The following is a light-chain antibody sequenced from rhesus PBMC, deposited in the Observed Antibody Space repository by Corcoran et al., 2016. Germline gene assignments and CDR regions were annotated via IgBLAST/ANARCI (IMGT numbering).Light chain of an antibody. J-gene: IGKJ3*01. V-gene: IGKV3-40*03. Sequence: EIVMTQSPATLSLSPGETATLSCRASQSVGSYLAWYQQKPGQVPNLLVHSAYFRATGIPDRFSGSGSRTDFTLTISSLEPEDVGVYHCQQYNDLLPTFGPGTKLDIK. CDR3: QQYNDLLPT. CDR2: SAY. CDR1: QSVGSY.